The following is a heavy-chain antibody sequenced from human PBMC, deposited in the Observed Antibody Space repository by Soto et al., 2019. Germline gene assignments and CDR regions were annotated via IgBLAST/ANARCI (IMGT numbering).Heavy chain of an antibody. Sequence: QVQLQQWGAGLLKPSETLSLTCAVYGGSFSGYYWSWIRQPPGKGLDWIGEINNGGSTNYNPSLKSRVTISLDTSNNHFSLKLSSVTAADTAVYYCASGGQTIIPNDWGQGTLVTVSS. D-gene: IGHD5-12*01. CDR1: GGSFSGYY. V-gene: IGHV4-34*02. J-gene: IGHJ4*02. CDR3: ASGGQTIIPND. CDR2: INNGGST.